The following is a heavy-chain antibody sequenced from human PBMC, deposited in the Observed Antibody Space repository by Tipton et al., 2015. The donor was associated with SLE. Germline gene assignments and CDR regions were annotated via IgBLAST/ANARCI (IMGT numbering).Heavy chain of an antibody. V-gene: IGHV4-39*07. Sequence: TLSLTCTVSGGSLSSSCKFWVRLPPPPGKGPERFGSIYYTGTTTYYNSFLKSRVTMSVDTSKNHFSLRLTSVIAADTAGYYCARLHGCSYGHYWLHPWGQGTLIAVSS. CDR1: GGSLSSSCKF. D-gene: IGHD5-18*01. CDR2: IYYTGTTT. CDR3: ARLHGCSYGHYWLHP. J-gene: IGHJ5*02.